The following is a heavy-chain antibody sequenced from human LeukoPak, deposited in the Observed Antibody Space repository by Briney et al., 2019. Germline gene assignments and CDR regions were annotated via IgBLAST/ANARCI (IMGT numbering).Heavy chain of an antibody. J-gene: IGHJ4*02. Sequence: ASETLSLTCAVYGGSFSGYYWSWIRQPPGKGLEWIGYVYHTGTTDYNPSLKSRVTMSVDTSKSQFSLKLSSVTAADTAIYYCARYYCSGGTCYHFDNWGQGTLVTVSS. CDR3: ARYYCSGGTCYHFDN. CDR1: GGSFSGYY. CDR2: VYHTGTT. V-gene: IGHV4-59*01. D-gene: IGHD2-15*01.